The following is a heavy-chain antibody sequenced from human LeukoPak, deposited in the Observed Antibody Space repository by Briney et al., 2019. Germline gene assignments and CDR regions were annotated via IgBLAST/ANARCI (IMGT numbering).Heavy chain of an antibody. CDR1: GFTFSSYG. D-gene: IGHD5-24*01. CDR3: AREGYRNFDY. V-gene: IGHV3-33*01. J-gene: IGHJ4*02. Sequence: GRSLRLSCAASGFTFSSYGMHWVRRASGKGLEWVAVIWYDGSNKYYADSVKGRFTISRDNSKNTLYLQMNSLRAEDTAVYYCAREGYRNFDYWGQGTLVTVSS. CDR2: IWYDGSNK.